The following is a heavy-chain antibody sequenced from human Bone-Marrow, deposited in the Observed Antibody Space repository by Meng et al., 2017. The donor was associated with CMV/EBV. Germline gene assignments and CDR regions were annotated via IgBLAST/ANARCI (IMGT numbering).Heavy chain of an antibody. Sequence: QLQLQESGPGLVKPSEPLSRTCTVSGGSISSSSYYCGWIRQPPGKGLEWIGSIYYSGSTYYNPSLKSRVTISVDTSKNQFSLKLSSVTAADTAVYYCAREYWDYYDSSGYRDYWGQGTLVTVSS. CDR3: AREYWDYYDSSGYRDY. CDR1: GGSISSSSYY. CDR2: IYYSGST. J-gene: IGHJ4*02. D-gene: IGHD3-22*01. V-gene: IGHV4-39*07.